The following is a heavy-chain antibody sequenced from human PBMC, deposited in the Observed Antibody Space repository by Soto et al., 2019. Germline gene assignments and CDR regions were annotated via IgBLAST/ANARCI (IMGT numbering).Heavy chain of an antibody. CDR3: ARGETAMVYFDY. Sequence: SGTLSLTCTVSAGALTGGVYSGRWSRQPPGKGLEWIGYIYYSGSTYYNPSLKSRVTISVDTSKNQFSLKLSSVTAADTAVYYCARGETAMVYFDYWGQGTLVTVSS. CDR2: IYYSGST. J-gene: IGHJ4*02. CDR1: AGALTGGVYS. V-gene: IGHV4-30-4*01. D-gene: IGHD5-18*01.